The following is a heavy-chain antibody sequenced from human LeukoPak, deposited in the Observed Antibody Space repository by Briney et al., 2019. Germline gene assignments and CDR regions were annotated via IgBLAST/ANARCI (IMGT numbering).Heavy chain of an antibody. J-gene: IGHJ5*02. CDR3: AKDLGTTVTTPGWFDP. Sequence: GGSLRLSCAASGFTFSSYGMHWVRQAPGKGLEWVAVISYDGSNKYYADSVKGRFTISRDNSKNTLYLQMNSLRAEDTAVYYCAKDLGTTVTTPGWFDPWGQGTLVTVSS. V-gene: IGHV3-30*18. D-gene: IGHD4-17*01. CDR2: ISYDGSNK. CDR1: GFTFSSYG.